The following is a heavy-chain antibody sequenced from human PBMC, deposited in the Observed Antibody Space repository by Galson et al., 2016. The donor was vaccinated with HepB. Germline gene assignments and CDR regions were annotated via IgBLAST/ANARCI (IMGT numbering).Heavy chain of an antibody. CDR1: GGSISSYY. V-gene: IGHV4-59*01. Sequence: SETLSLTCTVSGGSISSYYWSWIRQPPGKGLEWIGYIYYSGSTNYNPSLKSRLTISVDTSKNQFSLKLSSVTAADTAVYYCARDGGIVVVPDYAMDVWGQGTLVTVSS. CDR3: ARDGGIVVVPDYAMDV. J-gene: IGHJ6*02. D-gene: IGHD2-2*01. CDR2: IYYSGST.